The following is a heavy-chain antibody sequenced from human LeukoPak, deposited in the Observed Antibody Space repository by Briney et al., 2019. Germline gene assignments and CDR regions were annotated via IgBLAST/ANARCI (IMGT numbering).Heavy chain of an antibody. V-gene: IGHV1-8*01. Sequence: GASVKLSCKASGYTFTSYDINWVRQATGQGLEWMGWMNPNSGNTGYAQKFQGRVTMTRNTSISTAYMELSSLRSEDTAVYYCARPSIVGDRPPYDDGMDVWGQGTTVTVSS. CDR2: MNPNSGNT. CDR3: ARPSIVGDRPPYDDGMDV. CDR1: GYTFTSYD. D-gene: IGHD1-26*01. J-gene: IGHJ6*02.